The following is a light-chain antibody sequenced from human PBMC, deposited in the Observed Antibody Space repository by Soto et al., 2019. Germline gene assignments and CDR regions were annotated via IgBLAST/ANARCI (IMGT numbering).Light chain of an antibody. J-gene: IGLJ1*01. V-gene: IGLV2-14*01. CDR1: SYDVGGSNY. CDR3: ISYITTSTSYV. CDR2: EVS. Sequence: QSVLTQPASVSGSPGQSITISCTGTSYDVGGSNYVAWYQQHPGKAPKLIIYEVSNRPSGVSNRFSGSKSGNTASLTISGLQAEDEADYYCISYITTSTSYVFXTGTKLTVL.